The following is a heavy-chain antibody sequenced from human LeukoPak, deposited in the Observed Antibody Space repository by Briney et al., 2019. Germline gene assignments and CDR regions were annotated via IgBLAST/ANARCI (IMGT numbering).Heavy chain of an antibody. CDR2: INPSGGST. CDR3: ARGSIAADATDNWFDP. CDR1: GYTFTSYY. V-gene: IGHV1-46*01. D-gene: IGHD6-13*01. Sequence: ASVKVSCKASGYTFTSYYMHWVRQAPGQGLEWMGIINPSGGSTSYAQKFQGRVTMTRDMSTSTVYMELSSLRSEDTAVYYCARGSIAADATDNWFDPWGQGTLVTVSS. J-gene: IGHJ5*02.